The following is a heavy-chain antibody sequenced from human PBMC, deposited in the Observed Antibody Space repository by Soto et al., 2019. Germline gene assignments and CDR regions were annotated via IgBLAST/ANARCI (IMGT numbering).Heavy chain of an antibody. CDR2: VYHSGST. D-gene: IGHD2-15*01. V-gene: IGHV4-4*02. CDR1: GDSISSTFC. J-gene: IGHJ5*02. Sequence: SETLSLTCAVAGDSISSTFCWTWVRQPPGKGLEWIGEVYHSGSTRYNPSLKSRVTISVDKPNNHFSLKLSSMTGADTAFYYCATRPPHIVETLLPLPSCAQGTPVTVSS. CDR3: ATRPPHIVETLLPLPS.